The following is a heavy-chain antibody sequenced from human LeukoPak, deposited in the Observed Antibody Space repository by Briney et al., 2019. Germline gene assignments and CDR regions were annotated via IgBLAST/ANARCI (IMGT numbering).Heavy chain of an antibody. D-gene: IGHD2-21*02. CDR1: GFTFRSYA. CDR3: AKDACGGDCYSHFDY. CDR2: ISASGRST. V-gene: IGHV3-23*01. J-gene: IGHJ4*02. Sequence: GASLRLSCAASGFTFRSYAMSWVRQAPGKGLEWVSAISASGRSTYYADSVKGRFTISRDNSKNTLYLQMSSLRAEDTAVYYCAKDACGGDCYSHFDYWGQGTLVTVSS.